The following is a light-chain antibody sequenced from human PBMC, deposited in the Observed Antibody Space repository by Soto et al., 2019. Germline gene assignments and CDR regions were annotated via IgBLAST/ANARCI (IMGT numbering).Light chain of an antibody. CDR3: SSYTSSSTYV. CDR1: GSDVGGYDY. V-gene: IGLV2-14*01. J-gene: IGLJ1*01. Sequence: QSVLTQPASVSGSPGRSITISCTGTGSDVGGYDYVSWCQHHPGKAPKVMIYEVTNRPSGVSNRFSGSKSGNTASLTISGLLAEDEADYYCSSYTSSSTYVFGTGTKVTVL. CDR2: EVT.